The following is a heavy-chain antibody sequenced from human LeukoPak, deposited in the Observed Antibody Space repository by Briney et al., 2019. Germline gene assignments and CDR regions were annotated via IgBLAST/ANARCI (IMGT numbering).Heavy chain of an antibody. CDR2: IYYSGST. J-gene: IGHJ1*01. Sequence: SQTLSLTCTVSGGSISSGDYYWSWIRQPPGKGLEWVGYIYYSGSTYYNPSLKSRVTISVDTSKNQFSLKLSSVTAADTAVYYCASTYGSGSYYIYFQHWGQGTLVTVSS. D-gene: IGHD3-10*01. CDR1: GGSISSGDYY. CDR3: ASTYGSGSYYIYFQH. V-gene: IGHV4-30-4*01.